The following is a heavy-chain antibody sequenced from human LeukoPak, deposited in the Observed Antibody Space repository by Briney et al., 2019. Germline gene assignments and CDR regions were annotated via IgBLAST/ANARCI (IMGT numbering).Heavy chain of an antibody. CDR3: ATIGSTYGVNSRRNY. Sequence: SETLSLTCAVYGGSFSGYYWSWIRQPPGKGLEWIGEINHSGSTNYNPSLKSRVTISVDTSKNQFSLKLSSVTAADTAVYYCATIGSTYGVNSRRNYWGQGTLVTVSS. V-gene: IGHV4-34*01. J-gene: IGHJ4*02. CDR1: GGSFSGYY. D-gene: IGHD4-23*01. CDR2: INHSGST.